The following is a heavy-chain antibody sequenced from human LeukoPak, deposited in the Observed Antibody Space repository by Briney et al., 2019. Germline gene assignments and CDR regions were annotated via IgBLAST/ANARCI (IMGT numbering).Heavy chain of an antibody. D-gene: IGHD3-22*01. V-gene: IGHV1-46*03. Sequence: ASVKVSCXASGYTFTSYYMHWVRQAPGQGLEWMGIINPSGGSTSYAQKFQGRVTMTRDTSTSTVYMELSSLRSEDTAVYYCARDSYITMIVVAPAGGGFDPWGQGILVTVSS. CDR3: ARDSYITMIVVAPAGGGFDP. CDR1: GYTFTSYY. J-gene: IGHJ5*02. CDR2: INPSGGST.